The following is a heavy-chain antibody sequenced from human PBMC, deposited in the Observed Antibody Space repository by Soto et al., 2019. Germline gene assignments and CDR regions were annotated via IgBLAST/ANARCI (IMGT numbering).Heavy chain of an antibody. CDR3: ARDRPTSSIRARDYYSAMDV. CDR1: GYTFITYG. V-gene: IGHV1-18*01. J-gene: IGHJ6*02. Sequence: QVQLVQSGAEVKKPGASVKVSCKASGYTFITYGISWVRQAPGQGLEWMGWISSYNGNTNYAQKLQGRVTMTTDTSTTTAYRELRSLRSDATAVYYCARDRPTSSIRARDYYSAMDVWGQGTTVTVSS. D-gene: IGHD6-6*01. CDR2: ISSYNGNT.